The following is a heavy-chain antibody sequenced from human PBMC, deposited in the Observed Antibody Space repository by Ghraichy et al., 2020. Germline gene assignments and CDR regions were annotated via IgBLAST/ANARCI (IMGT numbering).Heavy chain of an antibody. J-gene: IGHJ4*02. CDR2: ISITNAI. Sequence: GGSLRLSCAASGFTFSSYNMNWVRQAPGKGLEWVSYISITNAIYYGDSVRGRFTISRDDAKNSLYLQMNSLRDEDTAVYYCVRDHDWAFDYWGQGALVTVSS. CDR3: VRDHDWAFDY. CDR1: GFTFSSYN. D-gene: IGHD3-9*01. V-gene: IGHV3-69-1*01.